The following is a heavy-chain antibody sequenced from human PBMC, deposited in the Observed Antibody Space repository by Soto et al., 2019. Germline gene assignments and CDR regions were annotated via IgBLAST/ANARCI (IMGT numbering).Heavy chain of an antibody. J-gene: IGHJ4*02. CDR2: INAGNGNT. D-gene: IGHD1-1*01. V-gene: IGHV1-3*01. CDR1: GYTFTSYA. Sequence: ASVKVSCKASGYTFTSYAMHWVRQAPGQRLEWMGWINAGNGNTKYSQKFQGRVTITRDTSASTAYMELSSLRSEDTAVYYCARPSTGNTGSFYFDYWGKGTLVTVPQ. CDR3: ARPSTGNTGSFYFDY.